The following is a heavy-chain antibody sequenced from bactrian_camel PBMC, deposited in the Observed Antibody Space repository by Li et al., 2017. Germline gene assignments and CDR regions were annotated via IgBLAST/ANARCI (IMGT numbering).Heavy chain of an antibody. Sequence: HVQLVESGGASVQRGGSLRLSCAATGYTRSRFRMAWFRQAPGKEREGIASMFRDGSATYYSDSVKGRFTIVVDNAKDTMYLQMNNLNQEDTARYYCAVDRGTGCKFRAGTAYWGQGTQVTVS. CDR2: MFRDGSAT. J-gene: IGHJ4*01. D-gene: IGHD6*01. V-gene: IGHV3S6*01. CDR1: GYTRSRFR. CDR3: AVDRGTGCKFRAGTAY.